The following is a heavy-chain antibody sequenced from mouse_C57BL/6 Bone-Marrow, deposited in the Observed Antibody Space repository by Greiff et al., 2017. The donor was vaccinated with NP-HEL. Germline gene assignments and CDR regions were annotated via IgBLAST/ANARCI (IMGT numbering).Heavy chain of an antibody. D-gene: IGHD2-1*01. V-gene: IGHV14-4*01. CDR3: TTFLPSY. J-gene: IGHJ3*01. CDR1: GFNIKDDY. CDR2: IDPENGDT. Sequence: EVKLMESGAELVRPGASVKLSCTASGFNIKDDYMHWVKQRPEQGLEWIGWIDPENGDTEYASKFQGKATITADTSSNTAYLQLSSLTSEDTAVYYCTTFLPSYWGQGTLVTVSA.